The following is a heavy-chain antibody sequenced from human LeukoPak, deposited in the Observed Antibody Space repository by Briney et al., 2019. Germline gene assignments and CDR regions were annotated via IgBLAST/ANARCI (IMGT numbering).Heavy chain of an antibody. CDR2: ISSSSSYI. J-gene: IGHJ4*02. Sequence: PGGSLRLSCAASGFTFSSYSMNWVRQAPGKGLEWVSSISSSSSYIYYADSVKGRFTISRDNAKNSLYLQMNSLRAEDTAVYYCARDRSSGYWIKGPPDYWGQGTLVTVSS. V-gene: IGHV3-21*01. D-gene: IGHD3-22*01. CDR1: GFTFSSYS. CDR3: ARDRSSGYWIKGPPDY.